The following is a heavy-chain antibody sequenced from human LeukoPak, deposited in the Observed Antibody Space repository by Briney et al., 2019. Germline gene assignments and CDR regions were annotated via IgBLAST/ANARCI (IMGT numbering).Heavy chain of an antibody. CDR2: IYSGGST. V-gene: IGHV3-23*03. CDR3: AKDRRLAAFDY. CDR1: GFIFSTYE. D-gene: IGHD6-25*01. Sequence: GGSLRLSCAASGFIFSTYEMNWVRQAPGKGLEWVSVIYSGGSTYYADSVKGRFTISRDNSKNTLYLQMNSLRAEDTAVYYCAKDRRLAAFDYGGQGTLVTVSS. J-gene: IGHJ4*02.